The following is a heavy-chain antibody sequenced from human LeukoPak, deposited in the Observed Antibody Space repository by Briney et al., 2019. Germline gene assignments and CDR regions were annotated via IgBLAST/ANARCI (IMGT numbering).Heavy chain of an antibody. D-gene: IGHD6-6*01. CDR3: AREIGSSSPTSKYFDY. CDR1: GGSISSGGYY. Sequence: SQTLSLTCTVSGGSISSGGYYWSWIRQPPGKGLEWIGYIYHSGSTYYNPSLKSRVTISVDRSKNQFSLKLSSVTAADTAVYYCAREIGSSSPTSKYFDYWGQGTLVTVSS. V-gene: IGHV4-30-2*01. J-gene: IGHJ4*02. CDR2: IYHSGST.